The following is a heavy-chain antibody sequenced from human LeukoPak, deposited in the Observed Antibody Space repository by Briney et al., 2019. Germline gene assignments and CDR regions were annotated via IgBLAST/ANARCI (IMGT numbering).Heavy chain of an antibody. Sequence: GGSLRLSCVASGFTLRHYGMHWVRQAPGKGLEWMAFISHDGSNTYSLDSVRGRFTISRDNSKNTLFLQMNSLSAEDTAVYYCVKDTGYDYADGFDFWGQGTLVTVSP. CDR1: GFTLRHYG. D-gene: IGHD3-10*01. CDR2: ISHDGSNT. CDR3: VKDTGYDYADGFDF. J-gene: IGHJ4*02. V-gene: IGHV3-30*18.